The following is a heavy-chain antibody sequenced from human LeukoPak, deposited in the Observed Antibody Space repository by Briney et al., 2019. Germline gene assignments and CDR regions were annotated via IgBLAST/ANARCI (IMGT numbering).Heavy chain of an antibody. CDR3: ARVGYCSGGSCSREVDY. J-gene: IGHJ4*02. V-gene: IGHV4-59*01. CDR2: IYYSGST. Sequence: SETLSLTCTVSGGSISSYYWSWIRQPPGKGLEWIGYIYYSGSTNYNPSLKSRVTISVDTSKNQFSLKLSSVTAADTAVYYCARVGYCSGGSCSREVDYWGLGTLVTVSS. CDR1: GGSISSYY. D-gene: IGHD2-15*01.